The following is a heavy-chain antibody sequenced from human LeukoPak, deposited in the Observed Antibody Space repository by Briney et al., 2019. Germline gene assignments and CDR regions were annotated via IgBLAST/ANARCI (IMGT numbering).Heavy chain of an antibody. V-gene: IGHV1-2*02. Sequence: ASVKVSCKASGYTFTGYYMHWVRQAPGQGLEWMGWINPNSGGTNYAQKFQGRVTMTRDTSISTAYMELSRLRSDDTAVYYCARTRYYDFWSGYLPPNYYYYGMDVWGQGTTVTVSS. CDR2: INPNSGGT. CDR1: GYTFTGYY. CDR3: ARTRYYDFWSGYLPPNYYYYGMDV. J-gene: IGHJ6*02. D-gene: IGHD3-3*01.